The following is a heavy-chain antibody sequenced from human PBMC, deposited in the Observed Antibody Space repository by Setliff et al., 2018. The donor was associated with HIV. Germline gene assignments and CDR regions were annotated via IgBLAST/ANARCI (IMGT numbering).Heavy chain of an antibody. CDR3: ARGRNRNYVVYGMDV. D-gene: IGHD1-7*01. Sequence: PGGSLRLSCAASRFTFSNYAMSWVRQAPGKGLEWVSVIYAGGSTYYADSVKGRFTISRDNSKNMLYLQMDSLRAEDTAVYYCARGRNRNYVVYGMDVWGQGTTVTVSS. CDR1: RFTFSNYA. J-gene: IGHJ6*02. V-gene: IGHV3-23*03. CDR2: IYAGGST.